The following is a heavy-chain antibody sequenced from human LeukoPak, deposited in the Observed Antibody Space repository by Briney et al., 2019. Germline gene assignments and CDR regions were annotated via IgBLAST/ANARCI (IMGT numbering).Heavy chain of an antibody. J-gene: IGHJ4*02. CDR2: INPNSGGT. CDR1: GYTFTGYY. Sequence: ASVKVSCKASGYTFTGYYMHWVRQAPGQGLEWMGWINPNSGGTNYAQKFQGRVTMTRDTSISTAYTELSRLRSDDTAGYYCARSSNRVAAAAFDYWGQGTLVTVSS. V-gene: IGHV1-2*02. D-gene: IGHD6-13*01. CDR3: ARSSNRVAAAAFDY.